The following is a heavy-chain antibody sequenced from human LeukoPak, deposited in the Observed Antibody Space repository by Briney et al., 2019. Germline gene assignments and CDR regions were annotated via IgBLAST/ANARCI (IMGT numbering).Heavy chain of an antibody. CDR3: ATARGGGYDSSRYYFDY. Sequence: ASVKVSCKVSGYTLTELSMHWVRQAPGKGLEWMGGFDPEDGETIYAQKFQGRVTMTEDTSTDTAYMELSSLRSEDTAVYYCATARGGGYDSSRYYFDYWGQGTLVTVSS. CDR1: GYTLTELS. J-gene: IGHJ4*02. CDR2: FDPEDGET. V-gene: IGHV1-24*01. D-gene: IGHD3-22*01.